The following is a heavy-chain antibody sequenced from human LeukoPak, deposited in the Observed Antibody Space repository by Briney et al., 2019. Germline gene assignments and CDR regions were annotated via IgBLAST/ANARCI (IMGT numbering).Heavy chain of an antibody. D-gene: IGHD5-18*01. CDR1: RYTFTSYY. J-gene: IGHJ4*02. CDR3: AIHSYGSMFYFDY. Sequence: GASVKVSCKASRYTFTSYYMHWVRQAPGQGLEWVGIINPSGGSTSYAQKFQGRVTMTRDTSTSTVYMELSSLRSEDTAVYYCAIHSYGSMFYFDYWGQGTLVTVSS. V-gene: IGHV1-46*01. CDR2: INPSGGST.